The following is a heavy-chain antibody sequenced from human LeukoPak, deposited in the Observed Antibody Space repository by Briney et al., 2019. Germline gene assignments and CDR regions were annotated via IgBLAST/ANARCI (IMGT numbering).Heavy chain of an antibody. CDR3: ARGAGLRYFDY. CDR2: IYTSGST. CDR1: GGSISSYY. J-gene: IGHJ4*02. V-gene: IGHV4-4*07. Sequence: SETLSLTCTVSGGSISSYYWSWIRQPAGKGLEWIGRIYTSGSTNYNPSLKNRVTMSVDTSENQLSLNLSSVTAADTAVYYCARGAGLRYFDYWGQGTLVTVSS.